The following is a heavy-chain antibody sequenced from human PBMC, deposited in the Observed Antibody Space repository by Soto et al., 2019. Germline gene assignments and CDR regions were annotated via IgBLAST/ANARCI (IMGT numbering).Heavy chain of an antibody. J-gene: IGHJ5*02. V-gene: IGHV4-59*01. D-gene: IGHD3-22*01. CDR2: IYYSGST. CDR3: ASYYYDSRFDP. CDR1: GGSISSYY. Sequence: SETLSLTCTVSGGSISSYYWSWIRQPPGKGLEWIGYIYYSGSTSYNPSLKSRVTISVDTSKNQFSLKLSSVTAADTAVYYCASYYYDSRFDPWGQGTLVTVSS.